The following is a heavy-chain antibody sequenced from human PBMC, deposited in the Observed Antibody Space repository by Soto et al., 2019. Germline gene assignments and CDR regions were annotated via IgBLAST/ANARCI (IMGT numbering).Heavy chain of an antibody. J-gene: IGHJ6*02. CDR2: ISAYNGNT. CDR3: ARDIDYSNAAVYYYGMDV. Sequence: QVQLVQSGAEVKKPGASVKVSCKASGYTFTSYGISWVRQAPGQGLEWMGWISAYNGNTNYAQKLQGRVTMTTDTPTSTAYMELRSLRSDDTAVYYCARDIDYSNAAVYYYGMDVWGQGTTVTVSS. D-gene: IGHD4-4*01. V-gene: IGHV1-18*01. CDR1: GYTFTSYG.